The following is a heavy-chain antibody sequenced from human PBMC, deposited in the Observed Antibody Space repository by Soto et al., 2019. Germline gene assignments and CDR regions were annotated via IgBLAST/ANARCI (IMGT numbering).Heavy chain of an antibody. J-gene: IGHJ4*02. V-gene: IGHV3-66*01. CDR3: ARDLSYKWNSMSLGY. D-gene: IGHD1-7*01. CDR2: INRGGSI. CDR1: GFTVSSKY. Sequence: GGSLRLSCAASGFTVSSKYMSWVRQAPGKGLEWVSLINRGGSISYADSVKGRFTISRDNSENTLYLQMNSLRAEDTAVYYCARDLSYKWNSMSLGYWGQGTLVTVSS.